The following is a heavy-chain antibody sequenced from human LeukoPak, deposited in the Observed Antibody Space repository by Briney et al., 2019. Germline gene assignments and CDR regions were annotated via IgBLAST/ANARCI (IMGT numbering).Heavy chain of an antibody. CDR3: ARDGYSGSYPFDY. D-gene: IGHD1-26*01. CDR1: GGSISSGGYY. V-gene: IGHV4-30-2*01. J-gene: IGHJ4*02. CDR2: IYHSGST. Sequence: SETLSLTCTVSGGSISSGGYYWSWIRQPPGKGLEWIGYIYHSGSTYYNPSLKSRVTISVDRSKNQFSLKLSSVTAADTAVYYCARDGYSGSYPFDYWGQGTLVTVSS.